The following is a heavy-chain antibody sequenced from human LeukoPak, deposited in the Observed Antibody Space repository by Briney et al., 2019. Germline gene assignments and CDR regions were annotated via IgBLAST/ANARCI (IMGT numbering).Heavy chain of an antibody. V-gene: IGHV4-39*07. J-gene: IGHJ4*02. CDR1: GGSISSSSYY. Sequence: SETLSLTCTVSGGSISSSSYYWGWIRQPPGKGPEWIGNIYYSGSTYYNPSLKSRVTISVDTSKNQFSLKLSSVTAADTAVYYCARALSTSCLDYWGQGTLVTVSS. D-gene: IGHD2-2*01. CDR3: ARALSTSCLDY. CDR2: IYYSGST.